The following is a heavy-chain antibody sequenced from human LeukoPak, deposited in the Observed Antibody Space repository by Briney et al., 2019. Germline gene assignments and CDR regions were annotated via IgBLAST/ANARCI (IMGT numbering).Heavy chain of an antibody. J-gene: IGHJ4*02. CDR2: ISGSGGST. V-gene: IGHV3-23*01. CDR3: AKDHSVVRSGVVVVAATSYFDY. Sequence: GGSLRLSCAASGFTFSSYAMSWVRQAPGKGLEWVSAISGSGGSTYYADSEKGRFTFSRDNSKNTLYLQMNSLRAEDTAVYYCAKDHSVVRSGVVVVAATSYFDYWGQGTLVTVSS. CDR1: GFTFSSYA. D-gene: IGHD2-15*01.